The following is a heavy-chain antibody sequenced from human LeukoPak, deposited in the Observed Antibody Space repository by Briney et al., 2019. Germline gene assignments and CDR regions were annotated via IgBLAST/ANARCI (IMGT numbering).Heavy chain of an antibody. V-gene: IGHV1-69*13. CDR3: ACGYSSSRYYYYYYYMDV. CDR1: GGTFNSYA. Sequence: ASLKVSCKASGGTFNSYAISWVRQAPGQRLEWMGGIIPIFETATDAQKFHDRITITADESTSTAYMELSSLRSEDTAVYYCACGYSSSRYYYYYYYMDVWGKGTTLSVS. D-gene: IGHD6-6*01. J-gene: IGHJ6*03. CDR2: IIPIFETA.